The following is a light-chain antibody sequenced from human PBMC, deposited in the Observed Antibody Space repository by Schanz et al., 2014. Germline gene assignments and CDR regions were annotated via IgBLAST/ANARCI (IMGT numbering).Light chain of an antibody. CDR3: QQYGNSPYT. V-gene: IGKV3-20*01. CDR2: GAS. J-gene: IGKJ2*01. CDR1: QSVSSNY. Sequence: EIVLTQSPGTLSLSPGERATLSCGASQSVSSNYLAWYQQKPGQAPRLLIYGASSRATGIPDRFGGSGSGTDFTLTINRLEPEDFAVYYCQQYGNSPYTFGQGTKLEIK.